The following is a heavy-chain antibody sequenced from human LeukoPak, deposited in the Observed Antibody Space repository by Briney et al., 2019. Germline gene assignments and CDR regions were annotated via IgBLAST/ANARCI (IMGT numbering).Heavy chain of an antibody. J-gene: IGHJ4*02. Sequence: GRSLRLSCAASGFTFSSYGMHWVRQAPGKGLEWVAFIRYDGSNKYYADSVKGRFTISRDNSKNTLYLQMNSLRAEDTAVYYCAKGGHDYGDHFDYWGQGTLVTVSS. CDR3: AKGGHDYGDHFDY. CDR2: IRYDGSNK. V-gene: IGHV3-30*02. CDR1: GFTFSSYG. D-gene: IGHD4-17*01.